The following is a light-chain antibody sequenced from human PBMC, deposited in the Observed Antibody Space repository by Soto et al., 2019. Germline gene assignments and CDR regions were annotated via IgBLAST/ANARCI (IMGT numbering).Light chain of an antibody. CDR2: GAS. CDR1: QSVSSSY. CDR3: QHYYNWPPWT. Sequence: EIVLTQSPATLSLSPGERATLSCRASQSVSSSYLAWYQQKPGQAPRLLIYGASSRATGIPARFIGSGSGTEFTLTISSLQSEDFAVYYCQHYYNWPPWTFGQGTKVDIK. J-gene: IGKJ1*01. V-gene: IGKV3D-7*01.